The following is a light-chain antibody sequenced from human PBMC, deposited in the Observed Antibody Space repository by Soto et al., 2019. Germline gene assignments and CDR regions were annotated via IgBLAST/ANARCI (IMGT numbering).Light chain of an antibody. CDR3: QQRSNWPSIT. Sequence: EIVLTQSPGTLSLSPGERATLSCRASQSVSNNYLAWYQQKPGQAPRLLIYDASNRATGIPARFSGSGSGTDFTLTINSLEPEDFAVYYCQQRSNWPSITFGQGTRLENK. CDR2: DAS. V-gene: IGKV3-11*01. CDR1: QSVSNNY. J-gene: IGKJ5*01.